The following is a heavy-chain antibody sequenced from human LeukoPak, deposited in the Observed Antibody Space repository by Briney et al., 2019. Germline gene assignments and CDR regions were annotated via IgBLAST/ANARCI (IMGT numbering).Heavy chain of an antibody. CDR2: IIPTFGIA. CDR3: ASGAAYYGEYFGLNDY. J-gene: IGHJ4*02. D-gene: IGHD4-17*01. Sequence: GASVKVSCKLSLVTFCSYVISWVRQSAGHGGECMGRIIPTFGIANYAQNFQGRVTITADKATSTAYMELSSLRSEDTAVYCCASGAAYYGEYFGLNDYGREGTLVTVPS. CDR1: LVTFCSYV. V-gene: IGHV1-69*04.